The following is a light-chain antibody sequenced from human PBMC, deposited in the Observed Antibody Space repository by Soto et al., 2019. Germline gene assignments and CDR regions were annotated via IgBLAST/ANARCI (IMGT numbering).Light chain of an antibody. J-gene: IGKJ1*01. Sequence: DIHMTQSPSTLSASVGGRVPITCRYSQSIGSWLVWFQQKPAKAPNLTVYEASSLQTGVPSRFIGSGSGTDFALTISSLQPEDFSTYYCQQSYNTPPLTFGQGTKVDIK. CDR2: EAS. CDR1: QSIGSW. V-gene: IGKV1-39*01. CDR3: QQSYNTPPLT.